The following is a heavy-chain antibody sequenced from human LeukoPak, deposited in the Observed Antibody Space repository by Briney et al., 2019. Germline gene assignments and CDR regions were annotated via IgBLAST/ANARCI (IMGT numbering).Heavy chain of an antibody. D-gene: IGHD6-13*01. Sequence: SETLSLTCIVSGGSISTYYWSWIRQPPGKALEWIGYIYSSGSTNYNPSLKSRVTISVDTSKNQFSLKLSSVTAADTAVYYCARVRVAAAGYDYWGQGTLVTVSS. V-gene: IGHV4-59*01. CDR2: IYSSGST. CDR3: ARVRVAAAGYDY. J-gene: IGHJ4*02. CDR1: GGSISTYY.